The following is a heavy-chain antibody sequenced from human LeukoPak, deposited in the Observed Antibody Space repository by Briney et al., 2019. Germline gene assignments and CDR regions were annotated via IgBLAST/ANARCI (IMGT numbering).Heavy chain of an antibody. CDR1: GYTFTIYY. CDR2: INPSGGST. D-gene: IGHD2-15*01. Sequence: ASVKVSCKASGYTFTIYYMHWVRQAPGQGLEWMGIINPSGGSTSYAQKFQGRVTMTRDTSTSTVYMELSSLRSEDTAVYYCARAATSWKNYYYYMDVWGKGTTVTVSS. CDR3: ARAATSWKNYYYYMDV. J-gene: IGHJ6*03. V-gene: IGHV1-46*01.